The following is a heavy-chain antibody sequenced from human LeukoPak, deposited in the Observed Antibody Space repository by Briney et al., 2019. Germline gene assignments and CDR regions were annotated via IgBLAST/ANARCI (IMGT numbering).Heavy chain of an antibody. CDR3: ARTYGDYFSGPEYYFDY. CDR1: GYSFTSHW. CDR2: IYPGDSDT. D-gene: IGHD4-17*01. Sequence: GESLKISCKGSGYSFTSHWIGWVRQMPGKGLEWMGIIYPGDSDTRYSPSFQGQVTISADKSISTAYLQWSSLKASDTAMYYCARTYGDYFSGPEYYFDYWGQGALVTVSS. J-gene: IGHJ4*02. V-gene: IGHV5-51*01.